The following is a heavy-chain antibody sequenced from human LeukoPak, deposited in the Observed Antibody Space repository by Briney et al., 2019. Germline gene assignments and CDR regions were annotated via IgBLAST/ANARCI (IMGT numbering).Heavy chain of an antibody. V-gene: IGHV4-59*01. CDR3: ARGRSWELLPYYFDY. Sequence: SETLSLTCTVSGGSISSYYWSWIRQPPGKGLEWIGYIYYSGSTNCSPSLKSRVTISVDTSKNQFSLKLSSVTAADTAVYYCARGRSWELLPYYFDYWGQGTLVTVSS. CDR1: GGSISSYY. J-gene: IGHJ4*02. D-gene: IGHD1-26*01. CDR2: IYYSGST.